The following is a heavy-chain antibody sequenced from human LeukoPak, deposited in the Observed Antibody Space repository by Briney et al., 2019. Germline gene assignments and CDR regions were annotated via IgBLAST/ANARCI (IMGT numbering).Heavy chain of an antibody. J-gene: IGHJ4*02. D-gene: IGHD6-19*01. Sequence: GGSLRLSYAASGFTFSNAWMSWVRQAPGKGLECVVRIIRITDGGATDYAEPVRGRFTISRDDSEHTVYLQKNSMKTEDTAVYYCTTDPGWQWLHPNYDYWGQGNLVTVSS. V-gene: IGHV3-15*01. CDR1: GFTFSNAW. CDR3: TTDPGWQWLHPNYDY. CDR2: IIRITDGGAT.